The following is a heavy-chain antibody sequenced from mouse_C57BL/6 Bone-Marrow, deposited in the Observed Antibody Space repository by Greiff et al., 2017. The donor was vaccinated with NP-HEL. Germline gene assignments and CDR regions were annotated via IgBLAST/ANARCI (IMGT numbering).Heavy chain of an antibody. V-gene: IGHV14-4*01. CDR1: GFNIKDDY. J-gene: IGHJ4*01. Sequence: EVQLQESGAELVRPGASVKLSCTASGFNIKDDYMHWVKQRPEQGLEWIGWIDPENGDTEYASKFQGKATITADTSSNTAYLQLSSLTSEDTAVYYCTTLFYYAMDYWGQGTSVTVSS. CDR2: IDPENGDT. D-gene: IGHD3-3*01. CDR3: TTLFYYAMDY.